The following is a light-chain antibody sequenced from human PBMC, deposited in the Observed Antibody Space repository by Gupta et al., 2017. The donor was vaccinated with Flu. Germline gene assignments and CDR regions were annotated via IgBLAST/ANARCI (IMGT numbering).Light chain of an antibody. J-gene: IGLJ2*01. CDR2: EVN. V-gene: IGLV2-14*01. CDR3: STYTGSSTL. Sequence: SDVATYNSVSWHQQHPGNGPKLIIFEVNNRPAGVSTRFSGSKSGNTASLTISGLQAEDDAHYYCSTYTGSSTLFGGGAQLTVL. CDR1: SDVATYNS.